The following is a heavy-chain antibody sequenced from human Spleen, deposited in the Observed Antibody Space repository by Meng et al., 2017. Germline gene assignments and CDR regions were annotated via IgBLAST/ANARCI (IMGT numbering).Heavy chain of an antibody. CDR1: VYSFAAYD. V-gene: IGHV1-2*06. CDR3: VRDENISLGKLFGDY. J-gene: IGHJ4*02. CDR2: IKPNHGDI. D-gene: IGHD2-21*01. Sequence: VQLVPSGAEVKKHGALVKVSCKASVYSFAAYDVHRVTQAPGPGLEWMGHIKPNHGDIHYAQKFQGRVSMTRDTSINTAYVELSRLRSDDTAVYYCVRDENISLGKLFGDYWGQGALVTVSS.